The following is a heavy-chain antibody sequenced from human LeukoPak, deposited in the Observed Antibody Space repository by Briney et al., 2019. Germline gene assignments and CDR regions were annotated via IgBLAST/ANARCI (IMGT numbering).Heavy chain of an antibody. V-gene: IGHV3-20*04. CDR2: INWNGGST. D-gene: IGHD4-17*01. J-gene: IGHJ5*02. Sequence: GGSLRLSCAAPGFTFDDYGMSWVRQAPGKGLEWVSGINWNGGSTGYADSVKGRFTISRDNAKNSLYLQMNSLRAEDTALYYCARANGDSWFDPWGQGTLVTVSS. CDR3: ARANGDSWFDP. CDR1: GFTFDDYG.